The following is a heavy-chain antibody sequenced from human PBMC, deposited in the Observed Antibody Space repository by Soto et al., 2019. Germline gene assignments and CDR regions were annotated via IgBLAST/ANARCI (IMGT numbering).Heavy chain of an antibody. CDR1: GFTFSTYA. CDR3: ARDQRAGNCRGGSGYYYYGMDV. Sequence: QVQLVESGGGVVQPGRSLGLSCAASGFTFSTYAMHWVRQAPGKGLEWLAVISYDGPNKYYADSVNGRFTFSRDNSKNTLFLQMNSLTAEDTAVYYCARDQRAGNCRGGSGYYYYGMDVWGQGTTVTVSS. V-gene: IGHV3-30-3*01. CDR2: ISYDGPNK. J-gene: IGHJ6*02. D-gene: IGHD2-15*01.